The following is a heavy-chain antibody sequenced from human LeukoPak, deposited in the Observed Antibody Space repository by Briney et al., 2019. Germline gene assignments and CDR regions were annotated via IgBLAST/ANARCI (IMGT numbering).Heavy chain of an antibody. J-gene: IGHJ5*02. CDR3: ARVAGYLPTRWFDP. V-gene: IGHV4-34*01. CDR1: GGSFSGYY. CDR2: INHSGST. Sequence: SETLSLTCAVYGGSFSGYYWSWIRQPPGKGLEWIGEINHSGSTNYTPSLKSRVTISVDTSQNQFFLLLTSVTAADTAVYYCARVAGYLPTRWFDPWGQGTHVTVSS. D-gene: IGHD6-25*01.